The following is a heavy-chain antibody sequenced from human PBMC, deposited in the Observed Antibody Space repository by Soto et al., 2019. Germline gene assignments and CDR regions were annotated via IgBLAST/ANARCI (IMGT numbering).Heavy chain of an antibody. CDR1: GYTFTSYG. D-gene: IGHD3-22*01. V-gene: IGHV1-18*01. CDR3: ARGTYYYDSSGLDY. CDR2: ISAYNGNT. Sequence: PSVKVSFKASGYTFTSYGISWVRQAPGQGLEWMGWISAYNGNTNYAQKLQGRVTMTTDTSTSTAYMELRSLRSDDTAVYYCARGTYYYDSSGLDYWGQGTLVTVSS. J-gene: IGHJ4*01.